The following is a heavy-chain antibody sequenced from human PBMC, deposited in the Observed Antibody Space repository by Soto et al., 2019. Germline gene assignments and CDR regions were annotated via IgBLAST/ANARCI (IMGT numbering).Heavy chain of an antibody. V-gene: IGHV3-23*01. D-gene: IGHD3-22*01. J-gene: IGHJ6*02. CDR3: ANAGVGYYDSSGYLTPNYYYYGMDV. Sequence: HPGGSLRLSCAASGFTFSSYAMSWIRQAPGKGLEWVSAISGSGGSTYYADSVKGRFTISRDNSKNTLYLQMNSLRAEDTAVYYCANAGVGYYDSSGYLTPNYYYYGMDVCGQGTTVTVSS. CDR2: ISGSGGST. CDR1: GFTFSSYA.